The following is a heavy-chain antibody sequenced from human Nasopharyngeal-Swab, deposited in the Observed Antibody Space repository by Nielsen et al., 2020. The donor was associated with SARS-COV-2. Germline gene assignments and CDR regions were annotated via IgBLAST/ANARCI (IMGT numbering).Heavy chain of an antibody. D-gene: IGHD6-13*01. Sequence: SVKVSCKASGGTFSSYAISWVRQAPGQGLGWMGGIIPIFGTANYAQKFQGRVTITADESTSTAYMELSSLRSEDTAVYYCARYSSSWLYYYGMDVWAKGPRSPSP. CDR1: GGTFSSYA. J-gene: IGHJ6*02. CDR3: ARYSSSWLYYYGMDV. V-gene: IGHV1-69*13. CDR2: IIPIFGTA.